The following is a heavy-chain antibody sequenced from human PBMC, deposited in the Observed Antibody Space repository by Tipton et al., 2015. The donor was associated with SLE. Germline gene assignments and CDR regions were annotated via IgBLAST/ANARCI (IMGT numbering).Heavy chain of an antibody. CDR2: ISYDGSNK. V-gene: IGHV3-30-3*01. CDR1: GFTFSSYA. J-gene: IGHJ4*02. Sequence: SLRLSCAASGFTFSSYAMHWVRQAPGKGLEWVAVISYDGSNKYYADSVKGRFTISRDNAKNSLYLQMNSLRAEDTAVYYCARDLKQWLVGGTFDYWGQGTLVTVSS. CDR3: ARDLKQWLVGGTFDY. D-gene: IGHD6-19*01.